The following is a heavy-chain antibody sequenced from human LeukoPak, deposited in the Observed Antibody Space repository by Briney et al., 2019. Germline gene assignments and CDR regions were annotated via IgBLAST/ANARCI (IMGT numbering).Heavy chain of an antibody. CDR3: ARDFIAAAGIDY. Sequence: GGSPRLSCAASGFTFSSYEMNWVRQSPGKGLEWVSYMSSSGNTINYADSVKGRFTMSRDNAKNSLYLQMNSLRAEDTAVYYCARDFIAAAGIDYWGQGTLVTVSS. CDR2: MSSSGNTI. CDR1: GFTFSSYE. D-gene: IGHD6-13*01. V-gene: IGHV3-48*03. J-gene: IGHJ4*02.